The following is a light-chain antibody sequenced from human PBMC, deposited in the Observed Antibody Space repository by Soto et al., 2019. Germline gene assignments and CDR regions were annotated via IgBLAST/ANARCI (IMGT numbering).Light chain of an antibody. CDR2: GNS. Sequence: QSMLTQPPSVSGAPGQRVTISCTGSSSNIGAGYDVHWYQQLPGTAPKLLIYGNSNRPSGVPDRFSGSKSGTSASLAITGLQAEDEAEYYCQSYDSSLSGSKVFGGGTKLTVL. CDR3: QSYDSSLSGSKV. V-gene: IGLV1-40*01. J-gene: IGLJ2*01. CDR1: SSNIGAGYD.